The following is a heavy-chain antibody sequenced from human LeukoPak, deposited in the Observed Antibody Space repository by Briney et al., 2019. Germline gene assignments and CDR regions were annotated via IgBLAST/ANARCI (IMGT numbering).Heavy chain of an antibody. Sequence: GSSVTASCTASGGTFSSYAISWVRQAPGQGLEWMGGIIPIFGTANYAQKFQGRVTITADESTSTAYMELSSLRSEDTAVYYCARDALGCSGGSCYSSWFDPWGQGTLVTVSS. V-gene: IGHV1-69*01. J-gene: IGHJ5*02. CDR3: ARDALGCSGGSCYSSWFDP. CDR1: GGTFSSYA. CDR2: IIPIFGTA. D-gene: IGHD2-15*01.